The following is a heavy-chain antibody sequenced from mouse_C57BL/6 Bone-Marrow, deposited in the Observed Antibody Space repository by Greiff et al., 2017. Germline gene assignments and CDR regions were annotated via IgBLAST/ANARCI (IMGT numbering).Heavy chain of an antibody. CDR2: IFPRSGNT. Sequence: QVQLKESGAELARPGASVKLSCKASGYTFTSYGISWVKQRTGQGLEWIGEIFPRSGNTYYNEKFKGKATLTADKSSSTAYMELRSLTSEDSAIYFCAREELALDYWGQGTTLTVSS. J-gene: IGHJ2*01. CDR3: AREELALDY. CDR1: GYTFTSYG. V-gene: IGHV1-81*01.